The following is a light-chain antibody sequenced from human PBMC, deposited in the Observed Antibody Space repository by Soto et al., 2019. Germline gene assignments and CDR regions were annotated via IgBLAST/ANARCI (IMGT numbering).Light chain of an antibody. J-gene: IGKJ4*01. CDR3: QQYDNLPLT. V-gene: IGKV1-33*01. Sequence: DIQMTQSPSSLSASVGDRFTITCQASQDISNYLNWYQQKPGKAPKLPIYDASNLETGVPSRFSGSGSGTDFTFTISSLQPEDIATYYCQQYDNLPLTFGGGTKVDIK. CDR1: QDISNY. CDR2: DAS.